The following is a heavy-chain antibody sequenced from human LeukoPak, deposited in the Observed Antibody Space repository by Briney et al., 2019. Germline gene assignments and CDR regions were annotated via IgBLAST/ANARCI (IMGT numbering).Heavy chain of an antibody. CDR1: GYTFTGYY. Sequence: ASVKVSCKASGYTFTGYYMHWVRQAPGQGLEWMGWINPNSGGTNYAQKFQGRVTMTRDTSISTAYMELSRLRSDDTAVYYCARAGSVVVPAAISGINYWGQGTLVTVSS. CDR2: INPNSGGT. J-gene: IGHJ4*02. V-gene: IGHV1-2*02. CDR3: ARAGSVVVPAAISGINY. D-gene: IGHD2-2*02.